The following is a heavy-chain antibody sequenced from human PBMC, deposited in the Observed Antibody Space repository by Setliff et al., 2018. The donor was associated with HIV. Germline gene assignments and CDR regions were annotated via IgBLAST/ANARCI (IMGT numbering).Heavy chain of an antibody. V-gene: IGHV3-30-3*01. J-gene: IGHJ4*02. CDR2: MSTGGDIK. CDR3: VRDPIEGYPDYFDY. CDR1: GFTFSSYV. D-gene: IGHD1-26*01. Sequence: GGSLRLSCAATGFTFSSYVLHWVRQAPGKGLEWVAVMSTGGDIKIYADSVKGRFTTSRDNSKNTLFLQMNSLRPEDTATYYCVRDPIEGYPDYFDYWGQGTLVTVSS.